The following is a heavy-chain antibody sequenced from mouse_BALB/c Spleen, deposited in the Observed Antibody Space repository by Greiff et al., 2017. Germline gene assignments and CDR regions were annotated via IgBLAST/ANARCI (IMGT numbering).Heavy chain of an antibody. CDR2: INPGSGGT. D-gene: IGHD2-12*01. V-gene: IGHV1-54*01. Sequence: QVQLQQSGAELVRPGTSVKVSCKASGYAFTNYLIAWVKQRPGQGLEWIGVINPGSGGTNYNEKFKGKATLTADKSSSTAYMQLSSLTSDDSAVYCCARGCYDDDDYWGQGTTLTVSS. CDR1: GYAFTNYL. J-gene: IGHJ2*01. CDR3: ARGCYDDDDY.